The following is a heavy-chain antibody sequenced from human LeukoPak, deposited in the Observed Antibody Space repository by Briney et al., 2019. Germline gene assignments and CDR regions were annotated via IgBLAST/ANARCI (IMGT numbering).Heavy chain of an antibody. D-gene: IGHD3-10*01. CDR2: ISISSNYI. CDR3: AKCNYYGSGSYFPSHYYYYMDV. V-gene: IGHV3-21*01. Sequence: GGSLRLSCAASGFTFSRYSMNWVRQDPGKGLEWVSSISISSNYIYYTDSVKGRCTISRDNGKNSLYLQMNSLRAEDTAVYYCAKCNYYGSGSYFPSHYYYYMDVWGKGTTVTVSS. CDR1: GFTFSRYS. J-gene: IGHJ6*03.